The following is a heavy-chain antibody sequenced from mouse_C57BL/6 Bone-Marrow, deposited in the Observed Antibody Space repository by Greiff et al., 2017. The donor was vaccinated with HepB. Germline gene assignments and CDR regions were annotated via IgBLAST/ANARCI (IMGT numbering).Heavy chain of an antibody. Sequence: VKLQESGPELVKPGASVKISCKASGYAFSSSWMNWVKQRPGKGLEWIGRIYPGDGDTNYNGKFKGKATLTADKSSSTAYMQLSSLTSEDSAVYFCANYYGSSYDFDYWGQGTTLTVSS. CDR1: GYAFSSSW. CDR2: IYPGDGDT. CDR3: ANYYGSSYDFDY. D-gene: IGHD1-1*01. V-gene: IGHV1-82*01. J-gene: IGHJ2*01.